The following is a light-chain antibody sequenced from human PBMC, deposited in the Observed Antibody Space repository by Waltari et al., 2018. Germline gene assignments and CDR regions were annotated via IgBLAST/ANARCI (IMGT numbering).Light chain of an antibody. CDR1: QSVSSK. Sequence: IVMTQSPATLSVSPGERATLSCTASQSVSSKLAWYQQKPGQAPRLLIYGASTRATGVPARFSGSGSGPEYILTISSLQSEDFAVYYCQHHNNWPPRWTFGQGTKVEIK. V-gene: IGKV3-15*01. CDR2: GAS. J-gene: IGKJ1*01. CDR3: QHHNNWPPRWT.